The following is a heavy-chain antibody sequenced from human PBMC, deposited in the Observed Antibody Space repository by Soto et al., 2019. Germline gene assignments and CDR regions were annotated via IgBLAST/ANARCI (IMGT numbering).Heavy chain of an antibody. Sequence: QVQLVQSGAKVKRPGSSVKVSCKASGGTFSSYGITWIRQAPGQGLEWMGGIIPIFGTANYAQKFQGKVTISADESVSTGCREMSSLRFEDPAVYYCARDREYLRSVSQNYFDSLGQGTLVTVSS. CDR3: ARDREYLRSVSQNYFDS. V-gene: IGHV1-69*12. J-gene: IGHJ4*02. D-gene: IGHD3-10*01. CDR1: GGTFSSYG. CDR2: IIPIFGTA.